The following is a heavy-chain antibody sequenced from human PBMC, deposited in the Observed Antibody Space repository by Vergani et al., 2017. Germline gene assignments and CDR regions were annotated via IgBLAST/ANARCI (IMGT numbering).Heavy chain of an antibody. CDR3: TTGLPGSSWSTY. D-gene: IGHD6-13*01. J-gene: IGHJ4*01. CDR1: GFTFTDFG. Sequence: EVQLVESGGGLEQPGRSLRLSCRASGFTFTDFGISWVRQAPGKGLEWVGFVRNKEDGGTPEHAASVKGRFTISSDDSKAIAYLQLNSLKTEDTAVYYCTTGLPGSSWSTYWGRGTLVTVSS. V-gene: IGHV3-49*04. CDR2: VRNKEDGGTP.